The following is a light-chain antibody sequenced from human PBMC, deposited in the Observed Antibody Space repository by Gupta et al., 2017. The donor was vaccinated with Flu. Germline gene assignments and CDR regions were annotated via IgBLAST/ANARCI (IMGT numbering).Light chain of an antibody. CDR3: QHEYGYLRT. Sequence: DIHVTQSPSIFSASVGDRVTITCRASQTIDNWLAWYHHKPGKAPKLLIYRASWLESGVPSRFGGVRSGTDYTLTISSLQPDDVATYYCQHEYGYLRTFGQGTKVEIK. V-gene: IGKV1-5*03. CDR1: QTIDNW. CDR2: RAS. J-gene: IGKJ1*01.